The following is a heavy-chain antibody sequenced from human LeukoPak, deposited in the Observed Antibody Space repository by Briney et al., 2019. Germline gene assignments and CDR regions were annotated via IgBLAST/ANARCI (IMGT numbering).Heavy chain of an antibody. D-gene: IGHD2-21*02. CDR1: GYSFTSYW. CDR2: ISPADSDT. V-gene: IGHV5-51*01. J-gene: IGHJ4*02. Sequence: GESLKISRMGSGYSFTSYWIAWVRQMPGKGLEWMGFISPADSDTRYSPSFQGQVTISADKSINTAYLQWSSLKASDTAMYYCARPAYCGSDCLAVWGQGTLVTVSS. CDR3: ARPAYCGSDCLAV.